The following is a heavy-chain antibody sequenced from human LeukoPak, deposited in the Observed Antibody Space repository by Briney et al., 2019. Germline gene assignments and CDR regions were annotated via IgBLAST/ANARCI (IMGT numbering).Heavy chain of an antibody. Sequence: PGGSLRLSCAASGFTFSSYRMNWVRQAPGKGLEWVSSISSSSSYIYYADSVKGRFTISRDNAKNSLYLQMNSLRAEDTAVYYCARDGQQLAKTGYYYYGMDVWGQGTTVTVSS. CDR2: ISSSSSYI. V-gene: IGHV3-21*01. J-gene: IGHJ6*02. D-gene: IGHD6-13*01. CDR1: GFTFSSYR. CDR3: ARDGQQLAKTGYYYYGMDV.